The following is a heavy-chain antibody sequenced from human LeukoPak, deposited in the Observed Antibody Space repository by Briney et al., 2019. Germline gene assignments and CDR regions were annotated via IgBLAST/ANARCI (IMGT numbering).Heavy chain of an antibody. Sequence: GGSLRLSCATSGFTFSDYAVSWVRQAPGKGLEWVSSISGSGGTTYYADSVKGRFTISRDNSKNTLYLQMNSLRAEDTAVYYCAKDPYRASSGLVDYWGQGTLVTVSS. CDR3: AKDPYRASSGLVDY. D-gene: IGHD5-12*01. CDR2: ISGSGGTT. J-gene: IGHJ4*02. V-gene: IGHV3-23*01. CDR1: GFTFSDYA.